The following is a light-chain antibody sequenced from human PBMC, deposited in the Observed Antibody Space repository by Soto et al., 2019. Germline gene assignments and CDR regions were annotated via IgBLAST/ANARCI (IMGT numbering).Light chain of an antibody. V-gene: IGKV1-9*01. CDR1: QGISSY. J-gene: IGKJ4*01. Sequence: DIQLTQSPSFLSASVGDRVTITCRASQGISSYLAWSQQKPGKAPKLLIYTASTLQSGVPSRFSGTRSGTEFTLTISSLQPEDFGTYYCQQLNSYQLNFGGGTKADI. CDR3: QQLNSYQLN. CDR2: TAS.